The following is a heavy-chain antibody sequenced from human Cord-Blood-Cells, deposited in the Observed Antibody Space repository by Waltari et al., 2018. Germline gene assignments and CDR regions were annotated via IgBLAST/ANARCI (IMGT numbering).Heavy chain of an antibody. D-gene: IGHD1-20*01. V-gene: IGHV1-69*10. CDR1: GGTFSSYA. J-gene: IGHJ4*02. CDR2: VIPILGIE. Sequence: QVQLVQSGAEVKKPGSSVKVSCKASGGTFSSYAISWVRQAPGQGLEWMGGVIPILGIENYERKFQGRVTITADKSTGTAYMELSSLRSEDTAVYYCARGGNWNDFDYWGQGTLVTVSS. CDR3: ARGGNWNDFDY.